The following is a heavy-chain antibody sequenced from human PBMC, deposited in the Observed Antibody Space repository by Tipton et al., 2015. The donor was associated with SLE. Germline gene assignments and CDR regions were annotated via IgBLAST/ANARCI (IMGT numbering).Heavy chain of an antibody. CDR2: ISAQGSST. D-gene: IGHD1-1*01. V-gene: IGHV3-74*03. Sequence: SLRLSCAASGFPFTNVWMHWVRQAPGKGLVWVSEISAQGSSTTYADSVEGRFSIYRDNAKSSVYLQMNSLRAEDTAVYYCARDPGIANGMGVWGRGTTLTVSS. CDR3: ARDPGIANGMGV. J-gene: IGHJ6*02. CDR1: GFPFTNVW.